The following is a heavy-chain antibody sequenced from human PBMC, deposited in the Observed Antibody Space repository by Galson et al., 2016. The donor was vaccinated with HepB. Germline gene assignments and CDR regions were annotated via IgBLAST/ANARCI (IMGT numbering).Heavy chain of an antibody. D-gene: IGHD3-3*01. Sequence: QAPGKGLEWVALTSYDGNKKYYADSVKGRFTISRDNSKNTLYLQMNSLRPEDTAMYYCAKEDYDFSNGYSNWFDPWGQGTLVTVSS. J-gene: IGHJ5*02. CDR3: AKEDYDFSNGYSNWFDP. CDR2: TSYDGNKK. V-gene: IGHV3-30*18.